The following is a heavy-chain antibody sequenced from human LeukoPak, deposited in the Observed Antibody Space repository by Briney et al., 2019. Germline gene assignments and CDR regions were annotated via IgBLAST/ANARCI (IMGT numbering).Heavy chain of an antibody. D-gene: IGHD7-27*01. CDR1: GGSISSGSYY. CDR2: IDYSGST. Sequence: SETLSLTCTVSGGSISSGSYYWSWIRQPPGKGLEWIGYIDYSGSTYYNPSLKSRVTISVDTSKNQFSLKLSSVTAADTAVYYCARSRGTGDPSDAFDIWGQGTMVTVSS. J-gene: IGHJ3*02. CDR3: ARSRGTGDPSDAFDI. V-gene: IGHV4-61*01.